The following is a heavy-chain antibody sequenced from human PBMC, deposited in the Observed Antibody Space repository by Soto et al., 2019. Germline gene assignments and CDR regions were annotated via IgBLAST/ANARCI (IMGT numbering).Heavy chain of an antibody. CDR2: ISYDGSNK. Sequence: QVQLVESGGGVVQPGRSLRLSCAASGFTFSNYGMYWVRQAPGKGLEWVAVISYDGSNKFYADSVKGRFTISRDNSKNTLHLQMNSLRADDTAVYYCAKSKYDSSGYSEYYGMDVWGQGTTVTVSS. V-gene: IGHV3-30*18. CDR1: GFTFSNYG. D-gene: IGHD3-22*01. J-gene: IGHJ6*02. CDR3: AKSKYDSSGYSEYYGMDV.